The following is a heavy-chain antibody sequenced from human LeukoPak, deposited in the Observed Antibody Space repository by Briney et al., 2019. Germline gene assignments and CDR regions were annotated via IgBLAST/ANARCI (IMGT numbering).Heavy chain of an antibody. V-gene: IGHV4-39*07. CDR1: GGSISSYY. CDR2: IYYSGST. J-gene: IGHJ5*02. Sequence: SETLSLTCTVSGGSISSYYWGWIRQPPGKGLEWIGSIYYSGSTYYNPSLKSRVTISVDTSKNQFSLKLSSVTAADTAVYYCARSSSSWYLVDWFDPWGQGTLVTVSS. CDR3: ARSSSSWYLVDWFDP. D-gene: IGHD6-13*01.